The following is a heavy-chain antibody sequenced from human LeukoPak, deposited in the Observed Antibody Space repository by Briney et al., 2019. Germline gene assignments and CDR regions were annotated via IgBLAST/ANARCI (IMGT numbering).Heavy chain of an antibody. D-gene: IGHD3-10*01. CDR2: IYHSGST. CDR3: ARVLSGSYIEIDY. J-gene: IGHJ4*02. CDR1: GCSISSGGYS. Sequence: SETLSLTCAVSGCSISSGGYSWSWIRQPPGKGLEWVGYIYHSGSTYYNPSLKSRVTMSVDRSKNQFSLKLSSVTAADTAVYYCARVLSGSYIEIDYWGQGTLVTVSS. V-gene: IGHV4-30-2*01.